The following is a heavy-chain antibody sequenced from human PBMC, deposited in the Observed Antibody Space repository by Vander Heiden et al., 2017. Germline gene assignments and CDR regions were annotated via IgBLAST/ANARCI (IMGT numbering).Heavy chain of an antibody. CDR3: FAGYNDIDY. CDR2: INRDSTTI. V-gene: IGHV3-11*01. D-gene: IGHD5-12*01. Sequence: QVQLVESGGGLVKPGGSLRLSCAASGFIFDNYYMSWIRLAPGKGLELVSYINRDSTTIYYTDSVQGRFTISRDNAKNSLYLQMNNLGVEDTAVYYCFAGYNDIDYWGQGTLVTVSS. J-gene: IGHJ4*02. CDR1: GFIFDNYY.